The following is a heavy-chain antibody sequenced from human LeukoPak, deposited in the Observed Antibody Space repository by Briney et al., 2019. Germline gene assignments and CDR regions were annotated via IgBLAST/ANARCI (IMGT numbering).Heavy chain of an antibody. Sequence: GGSLRLSCAPSGFTFSNYAMSWVRQAPGKGLEWVSAISETGGTIHYADSVRGRFTISRDNSRNTLYLQMNSLRAEDTAVYYCAREMTIITYSFDSWGQGTLVTVSS. CDR3: AREMTIITYSFDS. D-gene: IGHD5-24*01. V-gene: IGHV3-23*01. CDR2: ISETGGTI. CDR1: GFTFSNYA. J-gene: IGHJ4*02.